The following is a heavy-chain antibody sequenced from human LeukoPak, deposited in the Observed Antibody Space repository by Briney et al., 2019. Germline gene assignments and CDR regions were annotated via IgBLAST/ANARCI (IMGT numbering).Heavy chain of an antibody. J-gene: IGHJ1*01. V-gene: IGHV1-18*01. CDR2: ISAYNGNT. CDR3: ARDSSSWSLAGYFQH. CDR1: GYTFTSYG. Sequence: GASVKVSCKASGYTFTSYGISWVRQAPGQGLEWMGWISAYNGNTNYAQKLQGRVTMTTDTSTSTAYMELRSLRSDDTAVYYCARDSSSWSLAGYFQHWGQGTLVTVSS. D-gene: IGHD6-13*01.